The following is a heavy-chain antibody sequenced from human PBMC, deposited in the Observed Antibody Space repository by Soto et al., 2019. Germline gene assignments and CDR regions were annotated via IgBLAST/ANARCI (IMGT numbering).Heavy chain of an antibody. CDR2: IYYSGST. CDR1: GGSISSGGYY. Sequence: SETLSLTCTVSGGSISSGGYYWSWIRQHPGKGLEWIGYIYYSGSTYYNPSLKSRVTISVDTSKNQFSLKLSSVTAADTAVYYCARGGYCSSTSRYARSNYYYYYYMDVWGKGTTVTVSS. CDR3: ARGGYCSSTSRYARSNYYYYYYMDV. J-gene: IGHJ6*03. D-gene: IGHD2-2*01. V-gene: IGHV4-31*03.